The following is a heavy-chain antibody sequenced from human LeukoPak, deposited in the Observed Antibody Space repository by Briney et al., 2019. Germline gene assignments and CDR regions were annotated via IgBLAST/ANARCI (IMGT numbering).Heavy chain of an antibody. CDR1: GFTLSSYS. J-gene: IGHJ4*02. CDR2: ISGGSSTI. V-gene: IGHV3-48*01. CDR3: ARVGSNQWLDY. Sequence: QSGGSLRLSCAASGFTLSSYSMNWVRQAPGKGLEWVSYISGGSSTIYYADSVKGRFTVSRDNAKNSLYLLMDTLRAEDTAVYYCARVGSNQWLDYWGRGTLVTVPS. D-gene: IGHD6-19*01.